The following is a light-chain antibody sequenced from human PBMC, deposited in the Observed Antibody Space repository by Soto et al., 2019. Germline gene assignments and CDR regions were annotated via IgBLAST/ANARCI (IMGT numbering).Light chain of an antibody. Sequence: EIVLTQSPAALSVSPGERVTLSCRASQGIGDTLAWYQQKPGQTPRLLIYDSSTRAIGIPIRFSGSRSGTEFILTINGLQFEDFAVYYCQRCNNWPLTFGGGTKVEIK. J-gene: IGKJ4*01. V-gene: IGKV3-15*01. CDR1: QGIGDT. CDR2: DSS. CDR3: QRCNNWPLT.